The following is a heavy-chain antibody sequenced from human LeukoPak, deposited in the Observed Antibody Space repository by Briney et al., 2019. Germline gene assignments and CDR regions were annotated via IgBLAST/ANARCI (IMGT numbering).Heavy chain of an antibody. CDR1: GYTFTGYY. Sequence: ASVNVSCKASGYTFTGYYMHWVRQAPGQGLEWMGWINPNSGGTNYAQKFQGRVTMTRDTSISTAYMELSRLRSDDTAVYYCARDPLGGYGDQYYFDYWGQGTLVTVSS. CDR2: INPNSGGT. CDR3: ARDPLGGYGDQYYFDY. J-gene: IGHJ4*02. D-gene: IGHD4-17*01. V-gene: IGHV1-2*02.